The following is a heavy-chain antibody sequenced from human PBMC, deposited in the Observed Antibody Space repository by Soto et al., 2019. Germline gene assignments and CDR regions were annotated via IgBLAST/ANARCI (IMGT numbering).Heavy chain of an antibody. J-gene: IGHJ4*02. V-gene: IGHV1-3*01. D-gene: IGHD2-2*03. CDR1: GYTFTSYA. Sequence: VASVKVSCKASGYTFTSYAMHWVRQAPGQRLEWMGWINAGNGNTKYSQKFQGRVTITRDTSASTAYMELSSLRSEDTAVYYCARDGYCSSTSCRESGDYWGQGTLVTVSS. CDR2: INAGNGNT. CDR3: ARDGYCSSTSCRESGDY.